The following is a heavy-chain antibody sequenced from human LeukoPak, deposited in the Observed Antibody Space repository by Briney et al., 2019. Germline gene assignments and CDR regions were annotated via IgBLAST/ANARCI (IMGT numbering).Heavy chain of an antibody. D-gene: IGHD1-26*01. V-gene: IGHV4-39*07. CDR3: ARLCGNYQNYFDY. Sequence: SETLSLTCTVYGGSISSITYYWGWIRQPPGKGLEWVGHMYYRGNTFYNPSLKSRVTISVDTSKNQFSLKLRSVTAADTAVYYCARLCGNYQNYFDYWGQGTLVTVSS. J-gene: IGHJ4*02. CDR1: GGSISSITYY. CDR2: MYYRGNT.